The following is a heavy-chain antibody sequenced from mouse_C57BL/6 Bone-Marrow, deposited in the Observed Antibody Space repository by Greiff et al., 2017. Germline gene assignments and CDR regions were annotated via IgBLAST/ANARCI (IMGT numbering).Heavy chain of an antibody. Sequence: EVQGVESGGGLVQPGGSLKLSCAASGFTFSDYGMAWVRQAPRKGPEWVAFISNLAYSIYYADTVTGRFTISRENAKNTLYLEMSSLRSEDTAMYYCARHIRGYFDVWGTGTTVTVSS. CDR1: GFTFSDYG. D-gene: IGHD1-3*01. CDR2: ISNLAYSI. CDR3: ARHIRGYFDV. V-gene: IGHV5-15*01. J-gene: IGHJ1*03.